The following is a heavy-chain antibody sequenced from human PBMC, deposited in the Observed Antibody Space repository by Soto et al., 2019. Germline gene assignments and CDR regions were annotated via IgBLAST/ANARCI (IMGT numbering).Heavy chain of an antibody. CDR3: ARYYYDSSGYLSPTNKYYYYGMDV. V-gene: IGHV1-3*01. J-gene: IGHJ6*02. CDR2: INAGNGNT. D-gene: IGHD3-22*01. CDR1: GYTFTSYA. Sequence: ASVKVSCKASGYTFTSYAMHWVRQAPGQRLEWMGWINAGNGNTKYSQKFQGRVTITRDTSASTAYMELSSLRSEDTAVYYCARYYYDSSGYLSPTNKYYYYGMDVWGQGTTVTVSS.